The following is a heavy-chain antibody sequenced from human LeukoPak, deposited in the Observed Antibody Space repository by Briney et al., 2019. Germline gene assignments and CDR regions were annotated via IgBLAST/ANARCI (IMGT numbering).Heavy chain of an antibody. D-gene: IGHD6-19*01. Sequence: PGGSLRLSCAASGFTFSSCSMNWVRQAPGKGLEWVSSISSSSSYIYYADSVKGRFTISRDNAKNSLYLQMNSLRAEDTAVYYCAILGIAVAGTGYWGQGTLVTVSS. CDR3: AILGIAVAGTGY. CDR1: GFTFSSCS. V-gene: IGHV3-21*01. CDR2: ISSSSSYI. J-gene: IGHJ4*02.